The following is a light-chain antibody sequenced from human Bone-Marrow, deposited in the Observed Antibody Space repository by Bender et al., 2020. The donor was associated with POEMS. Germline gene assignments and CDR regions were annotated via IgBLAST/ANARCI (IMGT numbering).Light chain of an antibody. CDR1: NSNIGTNA. J-gene: IGLJ3*02. Sequence: QSVLTQPPSASGTPGQRVTISCSGSNSNIGTNAVNWYQQFPGPAPKLLIYSDNQRPSGVPDRFYAFKSGTSASLAISGLQYEDEADYYCAAWDDGLSGGVFGGGTKLTVL. CDR2: SDN. CDR3: AAWDDGLSGGV. V-gene: IGLV1-44*01.